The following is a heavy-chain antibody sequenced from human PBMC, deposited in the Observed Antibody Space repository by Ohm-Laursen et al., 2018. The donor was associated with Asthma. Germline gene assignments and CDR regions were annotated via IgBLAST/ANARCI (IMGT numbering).Heavy chain of an antibody. V-gene: IGHV3-30*04. CDR1: GFNFNSSA. CDR3: AFGYYDSSGYPRGFDY. CDR2: ISYDGSNK. D-gene: IGHD3-22*01. J-gene: IGHJ4*02. Sequence: SSLRLSCAASGFNFNSSAMHWVRQAPGKGLEWVAVISYDGSNKYYADSVKGRFTISRDNSKNTLYLQMNSLRAEDTAVYYCAFGYYDSSGYPRGFDYWGQGTLVTVSS.